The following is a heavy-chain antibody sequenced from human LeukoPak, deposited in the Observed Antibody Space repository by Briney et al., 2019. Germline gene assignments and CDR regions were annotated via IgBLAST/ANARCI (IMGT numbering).Heavy chain of an antibody. CDR3: VRTSPQIWFDP. CDR1: GYRFSNAW. Sequence: GGSLQISCKGSGYRFSNAWSGGVRQMPGKGREGMGYIFPGDSDATYSPSFQGQVTISADRSINTAYLQWSSLKASDTAMYFCVRTSPQIWFDPWGQGTQVTVSS. J-gene: IGHJ5*02. V-gene: IGHV5-51*01. CDR2: IFPGDSDA.